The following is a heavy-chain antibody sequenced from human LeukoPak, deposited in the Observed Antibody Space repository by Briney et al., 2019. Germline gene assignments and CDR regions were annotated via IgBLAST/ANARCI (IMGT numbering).Heavy chain of an antibody. D-gene: IGHD3-9*01. Sequence: GGSLRLSRGGSGFTFSNCWFHWVRQAPGKGLVWVSRINPDGSRTDYADSVRGRFTISRDNAKNTLYLQMNSLRVEDTAVYFCAKSMTGLDDYWGQGTLVTVSS. CDR2: INPDGSRT. J-gene: IGHJ4*02. V-gene: IGHV3-74*01. CDR3: AKSMTGLDDY. CDR1: GFTFSNCW.